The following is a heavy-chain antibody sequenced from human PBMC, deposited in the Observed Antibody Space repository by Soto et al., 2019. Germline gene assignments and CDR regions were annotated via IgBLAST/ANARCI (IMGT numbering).Heavy chain of an antibody. D-gene: IGHD3-3*01. V-gene: IGHV4-4*07. CDR3: ARVRAGFWSGVFDY. CDR2: IYTSGST. Sequence: SETLSLTCTVSGGSISSYYWSWIRQPAGKGLEWIGRIYTSGSTNYNPSLKSRVTMSVDTSKNQFSLKLSSVTAADTAVYYCARVRAGFWSGVFDYWGQGTLVTVSS. J-gene: IGHJ4*02. CDR1: GGSISSYY.